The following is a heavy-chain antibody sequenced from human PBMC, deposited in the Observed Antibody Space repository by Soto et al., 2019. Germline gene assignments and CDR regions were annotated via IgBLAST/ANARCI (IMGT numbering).Heavy chain of an antibody. D-gene: IGHD5-18*01. V-gene: IGHV4-31*03. CDR1: GGSISSGGYY. CDR3: ARVSGHNTGYYSVYFMDV. J-gene: IGHJ6*02. CDR2: IYYSGST. Sequence: SETLSLTCTVSGGSISSGGYYWSWIRQHPGKGLEWIGYIYYSGSTYYNPSLKSRVTISVDTSENHFSLDMNSVTAADTAVYFCARVSGHNTGYYSVYFMDVWGQGTTVTVSS.